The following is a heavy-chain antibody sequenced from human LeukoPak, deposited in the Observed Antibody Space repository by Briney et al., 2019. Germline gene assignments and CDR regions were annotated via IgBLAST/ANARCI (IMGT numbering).Heavy chain of an antibody. CDR3: AREASTTTIITGGDYTGTTFHYSYYMDV. D-gene: IGHD1-7*01. CDR2: ISSSSSYI. V-gene: IGHV3-21*01. CDR1: GFTFSSYS. J-gene: IGHJ6*03. Sequence: GGSLRLSCAASGFTFSSYSMNWVRQAPGKGLEWVSSISSSSSYIYYADSVKGRFTISRDNAKNSLYLQMNSLRAEDTAVYYCAREASTTTIITGGDYTGTTFHYSYYMDVWGKGTTVTVSS.